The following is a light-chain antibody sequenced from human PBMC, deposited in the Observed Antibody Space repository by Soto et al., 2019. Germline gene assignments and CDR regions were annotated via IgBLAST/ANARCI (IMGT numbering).Light chain of an antibody. CDR1: QDISNY. CDR2: DAS. V-gene: IGKV1-33*01. CDR3: QQYDDFPL. Sequence: DIQMTQSPSSLSASVGDRVTITCQASQDISNYLNWYQQKPGKAPKLLIYDASNLETGVPSRFSGSGSRTNFTFTISSLQPEDVATYYCQQYDDFPLFGGGTRVEIK. J-gene: IGKJ4*01.